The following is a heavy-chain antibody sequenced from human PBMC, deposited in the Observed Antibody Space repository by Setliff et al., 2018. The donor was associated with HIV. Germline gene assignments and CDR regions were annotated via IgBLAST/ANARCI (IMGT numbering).Heavy chain of an antibody. D-gene: IGHD3-10*01. V-gene: IGHV3-21*04. J-gene: IGHJ5*02. Sequence: GGSLRLSCAASGFTFRNYNFNWVRQAPGRGLEWVSSISIGSGAAIYYAESVQGRFTVSRDNSKNSLYLQMNSLRAEDTAVYFCAKSGFGVVALGINNWFDPWGQGTLVTVSS. CDR3: AKSGFGVVALGINNWFDP. CDR1: GFTFRNYN. CDR2: ISIGSGAAI.